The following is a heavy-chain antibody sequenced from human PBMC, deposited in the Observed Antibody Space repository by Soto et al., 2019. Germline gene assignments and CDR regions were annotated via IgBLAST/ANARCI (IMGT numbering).Heavy chain of an antibody. D-gene: IGHD2-21*02. Sequence: GSLRLSCAASGFTFSSYAMSWVRQAPGKGLEWVSAISGSGGSTYYADSVKGRFTISRDNSKNTLYLQMNSLRAGDTAVYYCAKSPRPYYCGGDCSGYWGQGTLVTVSS. CDR3: AKSPRPYYCGGDCSGY. CDR2: ISGSGGST. CDR1: GFTFSSYA. J-gene: IGHJ4*02. V-gene: IGHV3-23*01.